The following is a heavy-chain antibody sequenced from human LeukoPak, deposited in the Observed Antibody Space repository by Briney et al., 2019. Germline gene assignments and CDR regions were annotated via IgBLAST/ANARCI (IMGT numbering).Heavy chain of an antibody. Sequence: GGSLRLSCAVSGFTFNAYSMMWVRQAPGKGLEWVSSISESSYHIYYADSVKGRFTISRDNAKNSLYLQMNGLRADDTAVYYCARKVPSAQSDFWGQGTLVTVSS. V-gene: IGHV3-21*01. J-gene: IGHJ4*02. CDR2: ISESSYHI. CDR3: ARKVPSAQSDF. CDR1: GFTFNAYS.